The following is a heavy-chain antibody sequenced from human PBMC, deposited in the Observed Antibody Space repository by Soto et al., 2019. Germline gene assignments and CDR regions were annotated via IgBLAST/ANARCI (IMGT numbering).Heavy chain of an antibody. CDR1: SGSISSYY. CDR2: IYPSMNT. CDR3: ARDPGDY. V-gene: IGHV4-4*07. Sequence: QVQLQESGPGLVKPSETLSLTCTVSSGSISSYYWIWIRQTAGKGLVWIGHIYPSMNTNYNPSLKRRVSMSVDTSKNQFSLKLSSVTAADTAVYYCARDPGDYWGQGTLVTVSS. J-gene: IGHJ4*02.